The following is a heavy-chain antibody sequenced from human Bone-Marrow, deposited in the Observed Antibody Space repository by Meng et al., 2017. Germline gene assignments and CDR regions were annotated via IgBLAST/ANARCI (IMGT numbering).Heavy chain of an antibody. D-gene: IGHD3-22*01. CDR1: GGSISSSSYY. J-gene: IGHJ3*02. V-gene: IGHV4-39*07. Sequence: SETLSLTCTVSGGSISSSSYYWGWLRPPPGKGLEWIGSIYCSGSTYYNPSLKSRVTISVDTSKIQFSLRLSSVTAADTAVYYCARAYDSSGYYPLPRDAFDIWGQGTLVTVSS. CDR3: ARAYDSSGYYPLPRDAFDI. CDR2: IYCSGST.